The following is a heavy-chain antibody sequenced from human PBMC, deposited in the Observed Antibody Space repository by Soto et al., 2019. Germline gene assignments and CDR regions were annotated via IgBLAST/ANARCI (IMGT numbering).Heavy chain of an antibody. CDR2: IYSGGST. CDR3: ASMGYSSSWESRRYYYYYMDV. Sequence: GGSLRLSCAASGFTVSSNYMSWVRQAPGKGLEWVSVIYSGGSTYYADSVKGRFTISRDNSKKTLYLQMNSLRAEDTAVYYCASMGYSSSWESRRYYYYYMDVWGKGTTVTVSS. D-gene: IGHD6-13*01. CDR1: GFTVSSNY. V-gene: IGHV3-66*01. J-gene: IGHJ6*03.